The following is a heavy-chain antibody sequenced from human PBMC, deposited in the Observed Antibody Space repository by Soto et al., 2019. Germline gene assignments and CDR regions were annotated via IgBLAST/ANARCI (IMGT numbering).Heavy chain of an antibody. J-gene: IGHJ3*02. CDR1: GASVSRYF. V-gene: IGHV4-59*08. CDR2: IYYSGST. CDR3: ARLGGITMVRGVLTPLDI. Sequence: SETLSLTCTVSGASVSRYFWSWIRQPPGKGLEWIAYIYYSGSTNYNPSLKSRVTTSVDTSKNQFSLELTSVTAADTAIYYCARLGGITMVRGVLTPLDIWRQGTMVTVS. D-gene: IGHD3-10*01.